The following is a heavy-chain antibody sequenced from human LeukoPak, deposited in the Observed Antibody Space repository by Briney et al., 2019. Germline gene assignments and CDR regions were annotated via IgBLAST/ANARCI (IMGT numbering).Heavy chain of an antibody. CDR3: ARGIPQPFDY. CDR2: INHRGST. J-gene: IGHJ4*02. Sequence: PSETLSLTCAVYGGSFSGYHWSWIRQPPGKGLEWIGEINHRGSTYYNPSLKSRVSISVDTSKNQFSLKLSSVTAADTAVYYCARGIPQPFDYWGQGTLVTVSS. V-gene: IGHV4-34*01. D-gene: IGHD2-2*01. CDR1: GGSFSGYH.